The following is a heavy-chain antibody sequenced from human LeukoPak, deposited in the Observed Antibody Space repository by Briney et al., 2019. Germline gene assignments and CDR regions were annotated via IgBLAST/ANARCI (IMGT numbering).Heavy chain of an antibody. CDR2: INTNTGNP. CDR3: ARMYSGSYEAEVDY. Sequence: ASVKVSCKASGYTFTGYAMNWVRQAPGQGLEWMGWINTNTGNPTYAQGFTGRFVFSLDTSVSTAYLQISSLKAEDTAVYYCARMYSGSYEAEVDYWGQGTLVTVSS. V-gene: IGHV7-4-1*02. CDR1: GYTFTGYA. D-gene: IGHD1-26*01. J-gene: IGHJ4*02.